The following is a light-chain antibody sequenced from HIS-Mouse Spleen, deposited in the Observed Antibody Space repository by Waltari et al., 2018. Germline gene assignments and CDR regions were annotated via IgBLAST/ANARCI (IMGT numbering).Light chain of an antibody. Sequence: QSVLTQPPSVSGAPGQRVTISRTGSRPNIGAGYDVHWSQQLPGTPPKLLIYGNSNRPSGVPDRFSGSKSGTSASLAITGLQAEDEADYYCQSYDSSLSGAEVFGGGTKLTVL. CDR1: RPNIGAGYD. CDR3: QSYDSSLSGAEV. V-gene: IGLV1-40*01. CDR2: GNS. J-gene: IGLJ3*02.